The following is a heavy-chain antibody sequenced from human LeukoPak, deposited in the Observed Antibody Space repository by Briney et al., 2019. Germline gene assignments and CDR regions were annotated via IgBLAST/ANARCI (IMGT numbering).Heavy chain of an antibody. Sequence: PGGSLRLSCAASGFTFSSYAMSWVRQAPGKGLEWVALISYDENFKYYADSVKGRFTISRDNSKNTLYLQMNSLRAEDTAVYYCARVQWELLYPDYWGQGTLVTVSS. CDR2: ISYDENFK. J-gene: IGHJ4*02. D-gene: IGHD1-26*01. V-gene: IGHV3-30*03. CDR1: GFTFSSYA. CDR3: ARVQWELLYPDY.